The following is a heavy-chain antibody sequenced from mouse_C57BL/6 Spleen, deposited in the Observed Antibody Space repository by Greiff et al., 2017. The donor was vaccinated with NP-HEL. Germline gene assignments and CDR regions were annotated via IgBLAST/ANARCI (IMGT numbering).Heavy chain of an antibody. CDR3: ARKLTGTYIDV. CDR2: IHPNSGST. V-gene: IGHV1-64*01. D-gene: IGHD4-1*01. J-gene: IGHJ1*03. CDR1: GYTFTSYW. Sequence: QVQLQQPGAELVKPGASVKLSCKASGYTFTSYWMHWVKQRPGQGLEWIGMIHPNSGSTYYNEKFKSKATLTVDKSYSTAYMQLSRLTSEDSAVSYRARKLTGTYIDVWGTGTTVTVSS.